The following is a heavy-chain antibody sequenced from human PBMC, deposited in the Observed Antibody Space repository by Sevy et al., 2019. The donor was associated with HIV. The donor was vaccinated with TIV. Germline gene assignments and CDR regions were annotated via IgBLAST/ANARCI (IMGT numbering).Heavy chain of an antibody. CDR1: GFTFSQYG. D-gene: IGHD6-6*01. V-gene: IGHV3-30*02. Sequence: GGSLRLSCAATGFTFSQYGMHWVRQAPGKGLEWVAFIRYYGSNKYYADSVKGRFTISRDNSKNTLYLQMNSLRAEDTAVYYCAKDRYSSSSSSRIAADYWGQGTLVTVSS. CDR2: IRYYGSNK. CDR3: AKDRYSSSSSSRIAADY. J-gene: IGHJ4*02.